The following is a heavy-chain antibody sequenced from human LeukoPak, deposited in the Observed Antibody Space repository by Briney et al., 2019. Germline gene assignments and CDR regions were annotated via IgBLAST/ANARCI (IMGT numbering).Heavy chain of an antibody. CDR2: INPNSGDT. V-gene: IGHV1-2*02. CDR1: GYTFTGYY. CDR3: ARFCSGGSCYGP. D-gene: IGHD2-15*01. J-gene: IGHJ5*02. Sequence: GASVKVSCKASGYTFTGYYIHWVRQAPGQGLEWMGWINPNSGDTNYAQKFQGRVTMTRDTSISTAYMELSRLRSDDTAVYYRARFCSGGSCYGPWGQGTLVTVSS.